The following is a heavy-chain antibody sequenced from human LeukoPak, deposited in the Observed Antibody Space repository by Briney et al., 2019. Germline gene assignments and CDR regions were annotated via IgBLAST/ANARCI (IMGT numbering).Heavy chain of an antibody. CDR1: GFTFTSYS. CDR3: AKDRIRLRHQDFDY. D-gene: IGHD4-17*01. CDR2: ISGGGGST. Sequence: GGSLRLSCAASGFTFTSYSMNWVRQAPGKGLEWVSTISGGGGSTYYADSVKGRFTISRDNSKNTLYLQVNSLRAEDTAVYYCAKDRIRLRHQDFDYWGQGTLVTVSS. J-gene: IGHJ4*02. V-gene: IGHV3-23*01.